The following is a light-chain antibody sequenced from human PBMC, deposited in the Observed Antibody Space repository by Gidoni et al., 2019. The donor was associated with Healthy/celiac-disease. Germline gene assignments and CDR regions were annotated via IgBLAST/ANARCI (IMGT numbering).Light chain of an antibody. CDR1: QSLLHSNGYND. Sequence: DIVMPQSPLSLPVTPGEPASISCRSSQSLLHSNGYNDLDWYLQKPGQSPQLLSDLGSNRASGVPDRFSGSGSGTDFTLKISRVEAEDVGVYYCMQALQTPVTFGGGTKVEIK. V-gene: IGKV2-28*01. CDR3: MQALQTPVT. J-gene: IGKJ4*01. CDR2: LGS.